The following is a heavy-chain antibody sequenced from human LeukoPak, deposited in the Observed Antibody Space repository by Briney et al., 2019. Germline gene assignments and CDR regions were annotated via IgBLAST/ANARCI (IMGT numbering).Heavy chain of an antibody. CDR2: MNPNSGNT. V-gene: IGHV1-8*02. J-gene: IGHJ4*02. D-gene: IGHD2-15*01. CDR1: GYTFTDYY. CDR3: ARGPRYCSGGSCYSGTIRG. Sequence: ASVKVSCKASGYTFTDYYMHWVRQAPGQGLEWMGWMNPNSGNTGYAQKFQGRVTMTRNSSISTAYLELSSLRSEDTAVYYCARGPRYCSGGSCYSGTIRGWGQGTLVTVSS.